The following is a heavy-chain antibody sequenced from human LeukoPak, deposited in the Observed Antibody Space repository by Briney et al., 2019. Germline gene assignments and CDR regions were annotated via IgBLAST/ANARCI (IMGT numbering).Heavy chain of an antibody. J-gene: IGHJ4*02. D-gene: IGHD3-16*01. CDR2: IYISGST. CDR1: GGSISSGSYY. CDR3: ARSLDTFDDY. V-gene: IGHV4-61*02. Sequence: SQTLSLTCTVSGGSISSGSYYWSWIRQPAGKGLEWIGRIYISGSTNYNPSLKSRVTISVDPYKNKFSLKLSSVTAADTAVYYCARSLDTFDDYWGQGTLVTVSS.